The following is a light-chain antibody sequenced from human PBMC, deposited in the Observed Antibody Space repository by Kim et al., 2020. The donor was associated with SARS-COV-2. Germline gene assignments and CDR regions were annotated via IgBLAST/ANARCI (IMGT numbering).Light chain of an antibody. J-gene: IGLJ3*02. CDR1: SSDVGGYNF. CDR2: DVT. CDR3: CSYAGSNTGV. V-gene: IGLV2-11*01. Sequence: QSALTQPRSVSGSPGQSVTISCTGTSSDVGGYNFVSWYQHHPGTAPKVMIYDVTKRPSGVPDRFSGSKSGNTASLTISGLQAEDEGDYYCCSYAGSNTGVFGGGTQLTV.